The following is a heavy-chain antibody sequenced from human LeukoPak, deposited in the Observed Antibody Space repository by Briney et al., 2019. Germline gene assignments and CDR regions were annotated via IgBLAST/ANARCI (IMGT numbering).Heavy chain of an antibody. V-gene: IGHV3-30*03. CDR2: ISYDGSNK. CDR3: ARATTVTTPFDY. D-gene: IGHD4-11*01. Sequence: GGSLRLSCVASGFTFSSYGMHWVRQAPGKGLEWVAVISYDGSNKYYADSVKGRLTISRDNSKNTLYLQMNSLRAEDTAVYYCARATTVTTPFDYWGQGTLVTVSS. CDR1: GFTFSSYG. J-gene: IGHJ4*02.